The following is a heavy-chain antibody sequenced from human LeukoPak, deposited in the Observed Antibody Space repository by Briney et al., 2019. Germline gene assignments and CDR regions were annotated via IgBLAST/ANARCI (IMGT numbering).Heavy chain of an antibody. CDR2: ISAYNGNT. CDR1: GYTFTSYG. J-gene: IGHJ6*02. CDR3: AREELQNIYYYGMDV. D-gene: IGHD3-10*01. Sequence: GASVKVSCKASGYTFTSYGISWVRQAPGQGLEWMGWISAYNGNTNYAQKLQGRVTMTTDTSTSTAYMKLRSLRSDDTAVYYCAREELQNIYYYGMDVWGQGTTVTVSS. V-gene: IGHV1-18*01.